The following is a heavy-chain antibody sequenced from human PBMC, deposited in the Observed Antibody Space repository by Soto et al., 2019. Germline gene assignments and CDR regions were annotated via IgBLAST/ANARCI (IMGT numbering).Heavy chain of an antibody. CDR1: GFTFSSYG. J-gene: IGHJ6*02. D-gene: IGHD4-17*01. CDR2: IWYDGSNK. V-gene: IGHV3-33*01. CDR3: ARDYGDYGRVYYGMDV. Sequence: PGGSLRLSCAASGFTFSSYGMHWVRQAPGKGLEWVAVIWYDGSNKYYADSVKGRFTISRDNSKNTLYLQMNSLRAEDTAVYYCARDYGDYGRVYYGMDVWGQGTTVTVPS.